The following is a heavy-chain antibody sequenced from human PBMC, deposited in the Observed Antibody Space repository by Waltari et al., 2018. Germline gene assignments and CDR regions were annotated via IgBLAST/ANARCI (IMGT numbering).Heavy chain of an antibody. V-gene: IGHV4-30-4*08. CDR3: ARYSWSYSGSSAINWFDP. J-gene: IGHJ5*02. CDR2: IYYSGST. CDR1: GGSISSGDYY. D-gene: IGHD6-6*01. Sequence: QVQLQESGPGLVKPSQTLSLTCTFSGGSISSGDYYWSWLRHSPGKGLEWIGYIYYSGSTNYTPSLKSRVTISVDTSKNQFSLNLSSVTAADTAVYFCARYSWSYSGSSAINWFDPWGQGTLVTVSS.